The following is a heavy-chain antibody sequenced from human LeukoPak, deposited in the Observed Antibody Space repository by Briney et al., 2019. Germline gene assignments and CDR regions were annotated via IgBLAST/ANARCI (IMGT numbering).Heavy chain of an antibody. J-gene: IGHJ4*02. CDR3: ARAEDSAVQFDY. D-gene: IGHD6-13*01. CDR2: ISSTSGYI. V-gene: IGHV3-21*01. CDR1: GFTFSSYS. Sequence: GGSLRLSCAASGFTFSSYSMNWVRQAPGKGLEWVSSISSTSGYIYYADSVKGRFTISRDNSKNTLYLQMNSLRAEDTAVYYCARAEDSAVQFDYWGQGTLVTVSS.